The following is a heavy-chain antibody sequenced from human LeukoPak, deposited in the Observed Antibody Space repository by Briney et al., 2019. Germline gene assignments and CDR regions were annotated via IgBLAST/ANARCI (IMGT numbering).Heavy chain of an antibody. Sequence: PGGSLRLSCVGSGFTFTSNPLSWVRQAPGKGLEWVSAISGSGGNTYYGDSVRGRFTISRDNSKNTLYLQMNSLRAEDTALYYCATTTPARRYFDYWGQGTLVTVSS. D-gene: IGHD1-1*01. CDR2: ISGSGGNT. V-gene: IGHV3-23*01. CDR1: GFTFTSNP. J-gene: IGHJ4*02. CDR3: ATTTPARRYFDY.